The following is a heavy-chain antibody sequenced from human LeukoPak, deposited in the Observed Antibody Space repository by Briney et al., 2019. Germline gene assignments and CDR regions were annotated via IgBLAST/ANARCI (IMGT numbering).Heavy chain of an antibody. J-gene: IGHJ4*02. CDR2: INPSGGST. V-gene: IGHV1-46*01. CDR1: GYTFTSYY. CDR3: ARTEYYYDSRGSDY. D-gene: IGHD3-22*01. Sequence: ASVKISCKASGYTFTSYYMHWVRQAPGQGLEWMGIINPSGGSTSYAQKFQGRVTMTTDTSTSTAYMELRSLRSDDTAVYYCARTEYYYDSRGSDYWGQGTLVTVSS.